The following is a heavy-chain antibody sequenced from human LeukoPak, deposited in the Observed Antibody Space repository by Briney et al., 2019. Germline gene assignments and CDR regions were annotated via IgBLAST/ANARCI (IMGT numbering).Heavy chain of an antibody. CDR2: IYYTGIT. D-gene: IGHD4-23*01. Sequence: PSETLSLTCSVSGGSISSSSDNWGWIRQPPGKGLEWTGSIYYTGITYYNPSLMSRVTMPVDTSKNQFSLRLTSVTAADTAMYYCARQGRATVVMYMDDWGKGTTVTVSS. J-gene: IGHJ6*03. CDR3: ARQGRATVVMYMDD. V-gene: IGHV4-39*01. CDR1: GGSISSSSDN.